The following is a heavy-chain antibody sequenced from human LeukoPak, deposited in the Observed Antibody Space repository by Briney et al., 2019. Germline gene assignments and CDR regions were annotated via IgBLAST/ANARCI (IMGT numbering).Heavy chain of an antibody. V-gene: IGHV3-53*01. Sequence: PGGSLRLSCAASGFTVTSTYMSRVRQAPGKGLEWVSIIYTGGNTCYADSVKGRFTISRENSKNTLYLQMNSLRAEDTSVYYCADAFDIWGQGTMVTVSS. CDR1: GFTVTSTY. CDR3: ADAFDI. CDR2: IYTGGNT. J-gene: IGHJ3*02.